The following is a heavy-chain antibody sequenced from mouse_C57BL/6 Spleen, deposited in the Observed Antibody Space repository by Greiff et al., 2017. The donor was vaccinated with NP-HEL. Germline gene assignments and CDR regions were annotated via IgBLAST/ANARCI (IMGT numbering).Heavy chain of an antibody. CDR3: ARGLLYYGSTQGYFDV. V-gene: IGHV1-53*01. Sequence: QVQLQQPGTELVKPGASVKLSCKASGYTFTSYWMHWVKQRPGQGLEWIGNINPSNGGTNYNEKFKSKATLTVDKSSSTAYMQLSSLTSEDSAVYYCARGLLYYGSTQGYFDVWGTGTTVTVSS. CDR2: INPSNGGT. D-gene: IGHD1-1*01. J-gene: IGHJ1*03. CDR1: GYTFTSYW.